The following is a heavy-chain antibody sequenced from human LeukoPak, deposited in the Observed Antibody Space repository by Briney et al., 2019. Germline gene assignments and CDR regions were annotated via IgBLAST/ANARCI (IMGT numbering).Heavy chain of an antibody. Sequence: SETLSLTCTVSGGSVGSDDYYWNWIRQSPGKGLEWIGYIYYNGNTYYSPSLRSRVTISLDTFRNHFTLNLSSVTAADTAMYYCARGGLNSLLPYWGQGTLVAVSS. V-gene: IGHV4-30-4*01. D-gene: IGHD2/OR15-2a*01. CDR1: GGSVGSDDYY. CDR2: IYYNGNT. CDR3: ARGGLNSLLPY. J-gene: IGHJ4*02.